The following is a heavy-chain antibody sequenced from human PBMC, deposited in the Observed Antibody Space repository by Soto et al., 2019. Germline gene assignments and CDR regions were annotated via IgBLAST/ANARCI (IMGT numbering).Heavy chain of an antibody. V-gene: IGHV1-3*01. CDR1: GYTFTSYA. CDR3: ASSRTPRYCTNGVRYADYYFDY. Sequence: ASVKVSCKASGYTFTSYAMHWVRQAPGQRLEWMGWINAGNGNTKYSQKFQGRVTITRDTSASTAYMELSSLRSEDTAVYYCASSRTPRYCTNGVRYADYYFDYWGQGTLVTVSS. CDR2: INAGNGNT. J-gene: IGHJ4*02. D-gene: IGHD2-8*01.